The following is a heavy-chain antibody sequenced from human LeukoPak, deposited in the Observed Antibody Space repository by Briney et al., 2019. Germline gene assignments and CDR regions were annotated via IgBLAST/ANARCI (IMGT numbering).Heavy chain of an antibody. CDR3: ARTNSGYDENDY. J-gene: IGHJ4*02. Sequence: GGSLRLSCAASGFTFSSYAMHWVRQAPGKGLEWVAVISYDGSNKYYADSVKGRFTISRDNSKNTLYLQMNSLRAEDTAVYYCARTNSGYDENDYWGQGTLVTVSS. CDR1: GFTFSSYA. V-gene: IGHV3-30*04. CDR2: ISYDGSNK. D-gene: IGHD5-12*01.